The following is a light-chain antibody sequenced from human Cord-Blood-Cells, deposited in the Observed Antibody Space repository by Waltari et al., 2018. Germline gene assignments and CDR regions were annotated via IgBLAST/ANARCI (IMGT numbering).Light chain of an antibody. J-gene: IGKJ1*01. CDR1: QCVSSN. CDR3: QQYNNWWT. Sequence: EIVMTQSPATLSVSPGERATLSCRASQCVSSNLAWYQQKPGQAPRLLIYCASTRATGIPARFSGSGSGTEFTLTISSLQSEDFAVYYCQQYNNWWTFGQGTKVEIK. CDR2: CAS. V-gene: IGKV3-15*01.